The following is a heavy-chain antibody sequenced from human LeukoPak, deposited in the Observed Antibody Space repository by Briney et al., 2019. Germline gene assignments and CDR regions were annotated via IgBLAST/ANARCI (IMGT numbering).Heavy chain of an antibody. J-gene: IGHJ3*02. V-gene: IGHV3-53*01. D-gene: IGHD6-19*01. CDR1: GFTVSSNY. CDR3: ASRAVALDAFDI. Sequence: GGSLRLSCAASGFTVSSNYMSWVRQAPGKGLEWVSVIYSGGSTYYADSVKGRFTISRDNAKNSLYLQMNSLRAEDTAVYYCASRAVALDAFDIWGQGTMVTVS. CDR2: IYSGGST.